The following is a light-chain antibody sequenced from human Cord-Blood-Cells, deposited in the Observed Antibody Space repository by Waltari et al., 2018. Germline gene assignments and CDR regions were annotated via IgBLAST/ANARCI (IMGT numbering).Light chain of an antibody. CDR2: DAS. V-gene: IGKV1-13*02. CDR3: QQFNSYPLT. J-gene: IGKJ4*01. Sequence: ALQLTQSPSSLSASVGDSVTITCRASQGISSALAWYQQKPGKPPKLLIYDASSLESGVPSRFSGSGSGTDFTLTISSLQPEDFATYYCQQFNSYPLTFGGGTKVEIK. CDR1: QGISSA.